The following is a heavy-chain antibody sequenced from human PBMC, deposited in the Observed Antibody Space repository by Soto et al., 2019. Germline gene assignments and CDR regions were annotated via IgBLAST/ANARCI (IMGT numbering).Heavy chain of an antibody. Sequence: VASVKVSWKVAGYTLTELSMHWGRQAPGKGLEWMGGFDPEDGETIYAQKFQGRVTMTEDTSTDTAYMELSSLRSEDTAVYYCATFTQWLGGAFDIWGQGTMVTVSS. CDR1: GYTLTELS. CDR2: FDPEDGET. J-gene: IGHJ3*02. D-gene: IGHD6-19*01. V-gene: IGHV1-24*01. CDR3: ATFTQWLGGAFDI.